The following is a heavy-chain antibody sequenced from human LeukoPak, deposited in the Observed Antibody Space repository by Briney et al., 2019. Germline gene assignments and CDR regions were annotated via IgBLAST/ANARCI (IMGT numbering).Heavy chain of an antibody. CDR3: ARRPNVGRWFDP. Sequence: SETLSLTCAVSGYSISSGYYWGWTRQPPGKGLEWIGSIYHSGSTYYNPSLKSRVPISVATSKNQFSLKLSSVTAADTAVYYCARRPNVGRWFDPWGQGTLVTVSS. D-gene: IGHD4/OR15-4a*01. V-gene: IGHV4-38-2*01. CDR1: GYSISSGYY. J-gene: IGHJ5*02. CDR2: IYHSGST.